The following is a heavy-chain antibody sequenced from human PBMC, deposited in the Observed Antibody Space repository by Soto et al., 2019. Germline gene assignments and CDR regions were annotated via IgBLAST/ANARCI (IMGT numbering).Heavy chain of an antibody. D-gene: IGHD2-8*01. Sequence: QVQLQESGPGLVKPSETLSLTCTVSGGSISNYYWSWIRQPPGKGLEWIGYIYYSGSTHYNPSLKSRVTIAVDTSKNQFSLTLSSVTAADTAVYYCARRYAGNFDYWGQGTLVTVSS. J-gene: IGHJ4*02. V-gene: IGHV4-59*01. CDR3: ARRYAGNFDY. CDR1: GGSISNYY. CDR2: IYYSGST.